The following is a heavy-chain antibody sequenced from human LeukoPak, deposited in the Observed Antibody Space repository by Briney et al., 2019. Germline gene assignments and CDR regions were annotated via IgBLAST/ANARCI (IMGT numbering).Heavy chain of an antibody. CDR3: ARDYYDSSGCPFDP. CDR2: ISAYNGNT. V-gene: IGHV1-18*01. CDR1: GYTFTSYG. D-gene: IGHD3-22*01. Sequence: GASVKVSCKASGYTFTSYGISWVRQAPGQGLEWMGWISAYNGNTNYAQKLQGRVTMTTDTSTSTAYMELRSLRSDDTAVYHCARDYYDSSGCPFDPWGQGTLVTVSS. J-gene: IGHJ5*02.